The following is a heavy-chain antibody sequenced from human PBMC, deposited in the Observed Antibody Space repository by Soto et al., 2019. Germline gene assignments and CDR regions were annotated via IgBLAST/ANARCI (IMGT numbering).Heavy chain of an antibody. Sequence: LRLSCAASGFTFSSYGMHWVRQAPGKGLEWVAVISYDGSNKYYADSVKGRFTISRDNSKNTLYLQMNSLRAEDTAVYYCAKDTYNWNYVLDYWGQGTLVTVSS. D-gene: IGHD1-7*01. CDR1: GFTFSSYG. J-gene: IGHJ4*02. CDR3: AKDTYNWNYVLDY. V-gene: IGHV3-30*18. CDR2: ISYDGSNK.